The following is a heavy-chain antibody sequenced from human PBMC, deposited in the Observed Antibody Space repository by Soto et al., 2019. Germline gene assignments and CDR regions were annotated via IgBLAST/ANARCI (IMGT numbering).Heavy chain of an antibody. D-gene: IGHD6-19*01. CDR3: AKNVAVAGFCLDP. CDR2: IYHSGGT. V-gene: IGHV4-59*11. CDR1: GDSISSHY. J-gene: IGHJ5*02. Sequence: KPSETLSLTCTVSGDSISSHYRSWIRQPPGKGLEWIGHIYHSGGTRYNPSLRSRVTISVDTSKNQFSLKLRSVTAADTAVYYCAKNVAVAGFCLDPWGQGILVTAPQ.